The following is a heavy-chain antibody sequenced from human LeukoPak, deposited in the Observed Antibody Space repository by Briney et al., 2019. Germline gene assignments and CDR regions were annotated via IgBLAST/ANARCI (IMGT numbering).Heavy chain of an antibody. CDR3: AKDIGEVH. CDR2: ISSNSGSI. Sequence: GGSLRPPLAPPGFTFEDYARNWVRQAPGKGLEWVSGISSNSGSIGYADSVKGRFTISRDNAKNSLYLQMNSLRAEDTALYYCAKDIGEVHWGQGTLVTVSS. D-gene: IGHD3-10*01. V-gene: IGHV3-9*01. CDR1: GFTFEDYA. J-gene: IGHJ4*02.